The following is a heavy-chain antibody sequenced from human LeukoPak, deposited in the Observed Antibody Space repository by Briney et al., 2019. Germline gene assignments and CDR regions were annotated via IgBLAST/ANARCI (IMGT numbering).Heavy chain of an antibody. J-gene: IGHJ6*03. Sequence: GEALQISCQGSGSSFTSYWIGWVRPLPGKGLEWMGIIYPGDSDTRYSPSFQGQVTISADKSISTAYLQWSSLKASDTAMYYCARSRGYYYYYMDVWGKGTTVTVSS. V-gene: IGHV5-51*01. CDR2: IYPGDSDT. CDR1: GSSFTSYW. CDR3: ARSRGYYYYYMDV.